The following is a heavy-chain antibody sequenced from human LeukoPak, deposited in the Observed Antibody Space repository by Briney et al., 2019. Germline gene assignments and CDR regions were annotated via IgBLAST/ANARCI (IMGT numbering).Heavy chain of an antibody. D-gene: IGHD2-21*01. Sequence: SETLSLTCTVSGGSISSYCWSWIRQPPGKGLEWIGYIYYTGSTSYSPSPRSRVTISVDTSENQFSLKLSSVTAADTAVYYCARMGAIGGASANPDYWGQGTLVTVSS. J-gene: IGHJ4*02. CDR1: GGSISSYC. CDR3: ARMGAIGGASANPDY. V-gene: IGHV4-59*01. CDR2: IYYTGST.